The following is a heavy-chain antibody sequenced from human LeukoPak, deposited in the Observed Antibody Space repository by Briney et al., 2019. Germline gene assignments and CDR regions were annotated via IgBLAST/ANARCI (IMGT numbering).Heavy chain of an antibody. Sequence: GGSLRLSCAASGFTFSTYAMTWVRQAPGKGLEWVSGINSNGDEIYYADSVRGQFTISRDNSNNALYLQMDSLRAEDTAVYYCANWIGSSSRDYWGQGTLVTVSS. CDR3: ANWIGSSSRDY. V-gene: IGHV3-23*01. CDR2: INSNGDEI. J-gene: IGHJ4*02. CDR1: GFTFSTYA. D-gene: IGHD6-6*01.